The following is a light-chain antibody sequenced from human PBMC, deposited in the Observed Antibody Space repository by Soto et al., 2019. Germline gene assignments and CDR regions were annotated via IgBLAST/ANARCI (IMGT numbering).Light chain of an antibody. V-gene: IGKV3-20*01. CDR3: QQYGASPIT. Sequence: DIVMTQSPLSLPVTPGEPASISCRSSQSLLNSNGYTYLDWYQHKPGQAPRLLVSGASSRATGIPDRFSGSGSGTDFTLIISRLEPEDFALYYCQQYGASPITFGQGTRLEIK. J-gene: IGKJ5*01. CDR2: GAS. CDR1: QSLLNSNGYTY.